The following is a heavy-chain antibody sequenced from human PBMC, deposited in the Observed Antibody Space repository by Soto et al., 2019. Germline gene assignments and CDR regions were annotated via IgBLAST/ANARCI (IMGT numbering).Heavy chain of an antibody. CDR1: GGSISSYY. Sequence: PSETLSLTCTVSGGSISSYYWSWIRQPPGKGLEWIGYIYYSGSTNYNPSLKSRVTISVDTSKNQFSLKLSSVTAADTAVYYCARDDTYGDSSYWGQGTLVTVSS. D-gene: IGHD4-17*01. J-gene: IGHJ4*02. V-gene: IGHV4-59*01. CDR2: IYYSGST. CDR3: ARDDTYGDSSY.